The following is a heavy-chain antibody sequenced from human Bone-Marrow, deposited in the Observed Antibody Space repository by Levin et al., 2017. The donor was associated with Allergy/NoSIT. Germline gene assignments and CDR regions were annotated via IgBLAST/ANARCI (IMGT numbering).Heavy chain of an antibody. CDR3: ARRRSVTGAPFDD. V-gene: IGHV5-51*01. D-gene: IGHD2-21*02. J-gene: IGHJ4*02. Sequence: RSGGSLRLSCKSSGYSFPTYWIGWVRQVPGKGLEWMALINPFDYDSRYSPSFQGQVTISADRSPNTVYLQWSSLRASDTAMYYCARRRSVTGAPFDDWGQGTLVTVSS. CDR2: INPFDYDS. CDR1: GYSFPTYW.